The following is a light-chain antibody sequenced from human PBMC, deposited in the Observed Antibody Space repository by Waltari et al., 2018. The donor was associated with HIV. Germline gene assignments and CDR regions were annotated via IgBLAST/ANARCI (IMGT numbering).Light chain of an antibody. CDR1: KLGDKY. CDR2: QDN. V-gene: IGLV3-1*01. Sequence: SYELPQPPSVSVSPGQTDSITCSGDKLGDKYACWYQQKPGQSPVLVIYQDNKRPSGIPERFSGSNSGNTATLTISGTQAMDEADYYCQAWDSSTPVVFGGGTKLTVL. CDR3: QAWDSSTPVV. J-gene: IGLJ2*01.